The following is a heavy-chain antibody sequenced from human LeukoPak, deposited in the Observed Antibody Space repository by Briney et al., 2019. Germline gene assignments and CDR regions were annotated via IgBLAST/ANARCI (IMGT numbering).Heavy chain of an antibody. CDR1: GFTFSSYS. CDR2: ISGSSSYI. CDR3: ARAVVRGVIVPADAFEI. Sequence: GGSLRLSCAASGFTFSSYSMNWVRQAPGKGLEWVSSISGSSSYIYYGDSVKGRFTISRDNAKNSLFLQMNSLRAEDTAVYYCARAVVRGVIVPADAFEIWGQGTMVTVSS. V-gene: IGHV3-21*01. D-gene: IGHD3-10*01. J-gene: IGHJ3*02.